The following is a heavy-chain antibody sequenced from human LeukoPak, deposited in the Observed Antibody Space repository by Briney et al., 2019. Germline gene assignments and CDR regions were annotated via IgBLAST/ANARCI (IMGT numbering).Heavy chain of an antibody. J-gene: IGHJ4*02. Sequence: PGGSLRLSCAVSGFTFSSNAMSWVRQAPGKGLEWVSSISDSGDFTYYADSVKGRFTISIDNSKNTLFVQMSSLRADDTAVYYCAKGSRQFSRDKAGPIDYWGQGTLVTVSS. CDR1: GFTFSSNA. CDR3: AKGSRQFSRDKAGPIDY. D-gene: IGHD6-19*01. CDR2: ISDSGDFT. V-gene: IGHV3-23*01.